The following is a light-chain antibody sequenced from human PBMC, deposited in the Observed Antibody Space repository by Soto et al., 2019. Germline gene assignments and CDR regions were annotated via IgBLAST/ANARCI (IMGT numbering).Light chain of an antibody. CDR1: QSISSW. J-gene: IGKJ2*01. Sequence: DLQMTQSPSALSASVGDRVTITCRASQSISSWLAWYQQKPGKAPKLLIYDASSLESRVPSRFSDSGSGTEFTLTISGLRPADFATYYCQQYNTYSYPFGQGTKLAIK. CDR2: DAS. V-gene: IGKV1-5*01. CDR3: QQYNTYSYP.